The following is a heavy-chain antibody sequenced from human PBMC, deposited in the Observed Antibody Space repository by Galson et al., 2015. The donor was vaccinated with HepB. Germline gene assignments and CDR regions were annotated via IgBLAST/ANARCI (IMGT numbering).Heavy chain of an antibody. Sequence: SLRLSCAASGFSFRDYGFHWVRQAPGKGLEWVAVIWYDGTNEYYADSVEGRFTISRDDSKNTLYLQMNSLRAEDTAMYYCARDTALAPMHHFDYWGQGTLVTVSS. CDR2: IWYDGTNE. J-gene: IGHJ4*02. D-gene: IGHD5-18*01. CDR3: ARDTALAPMHHFDY. V-gene: IGHV3-33*01. CDR1: GFSFRDYG.